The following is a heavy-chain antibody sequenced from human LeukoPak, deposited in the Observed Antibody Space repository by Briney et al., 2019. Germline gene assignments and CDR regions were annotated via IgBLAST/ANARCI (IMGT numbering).Heavy chain of an antibody. D-gene: IGHD5-18*01. CDR1: GFTFSSYS. J-gene: IGHJ4*02. V-gene: IGHV3-21*01. Sequence: GGSLRLSCAASGFTFSSYSMNWVRQAPGKGLEWVSSISSSSSYIYYADSVKGRFTISRDNAKNSLYLQMNSLRAEDTAVYYCARDRDTAMVVRFDYWGQGTLVTVSS. CDR2: ISSSSSYI. CDR3: ARDRDTAMVVRFDY.